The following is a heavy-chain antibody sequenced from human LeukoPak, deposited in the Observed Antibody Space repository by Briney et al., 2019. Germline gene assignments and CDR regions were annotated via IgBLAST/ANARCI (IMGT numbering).Heavy chain of an antibody. V-gene: IGHV3-7*01. J-gene: IGHJ4*02. D-gene: IGHD1-1*01. CDR1: GFTFSSYW. Sequence: GGSLRLSCAASGFTFSSYWMSWVRQAPGKGLEWEANIKQDGSEKYYVDSVKGRFTISRDNAKNSLYLQMNSLRAEDTAVYYCASLVGSENEFDYWGQGTLVTVSS. CDR3: ASLVGSENEFDY. CDR2: IKQDGSEK.